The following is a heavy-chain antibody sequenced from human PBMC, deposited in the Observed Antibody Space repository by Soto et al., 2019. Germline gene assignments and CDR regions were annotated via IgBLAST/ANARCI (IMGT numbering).Heavy chain of an antibody. J-gene: IGHJ2*01. Sequence: QVQLVESGGGVVQPGRSLRLSCAASGFTFSSYAMHWVRQAPGKGLEWVAVISYDGSNKYYADSVKGGFTISRDNSXXTLYLQMNSLRAEDTAVYYCARDQGATRFIWYFDLWGRGTLVTVSS. D-gene: IGHD5-12*01. V-gene: IGHV3-30-3*01. CDR2: ISYDGSNK. CDR1: GFTFSSYA. CDR3: ARDQGATRFIWYFDL.